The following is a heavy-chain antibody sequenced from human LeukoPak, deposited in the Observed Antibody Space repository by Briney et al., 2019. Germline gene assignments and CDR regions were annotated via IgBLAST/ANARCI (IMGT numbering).Heavy chain of an antibody. D-gene: IGHD6-13*01. CDR1: GYTLTELS. CDR3: ATRCSSSWYYFDY. J-gene: IGHJ4*02. Sequence: ASVKVSCKVSGYTLTELSMHWVRQAPGKGLEWMGGFDPEDGETIYAQKFQGRVTMTEDTSTDTAYMELGSLRSEDTAVYYCATRCSSSWYYFDYWGQGTLVTVSS. CDR2: FDPEDGET. V-gene: IGHV1-24*01.